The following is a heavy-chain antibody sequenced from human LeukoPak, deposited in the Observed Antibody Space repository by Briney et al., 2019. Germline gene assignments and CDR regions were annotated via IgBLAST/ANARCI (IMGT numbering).Heavy chain of an antibody. CDR3: ARRGYGDYAPFDY. J-gene: IGHJ4*02. V-gene: IGHV3-66*04. CDR2: IYSGGST. Sequence: GGSLGLSCAVSGFTVSTNYMSWVRQAPGKGLEWVSVIYSGGSTYYADSVRGRFTISRDNSKNTLYLQMNSLRAEDTAVYYCARRGYGDYAPFDYWGQGTLVTVSS. D-gene: IGHD4-17*01. CDR1: GFTVSTNY.